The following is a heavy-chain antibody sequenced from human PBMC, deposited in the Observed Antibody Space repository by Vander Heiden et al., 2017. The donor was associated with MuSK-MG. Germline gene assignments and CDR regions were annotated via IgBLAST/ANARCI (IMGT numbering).Heavy chain of an antibody. Sequence: QVQLQESGPGLVKPSETLSLTCTVPGGSINNYYWNLIRQHPGKGLEWSGFIYHSGRTRYNTDGKSRVTISVDRAENKGAVKLRAVTAAEKAVYYCAKAGDEHTTMVTLDAWCQGTMVTVSS. CDR3: AKAGDEHTTMVTLDA. CDR2: IYHSGRT. J-gene: IGHJ5*02. CDR1: GGSINNYY. V-gene: IGHV4-59*01. D-gene: IGHD5-18*01.